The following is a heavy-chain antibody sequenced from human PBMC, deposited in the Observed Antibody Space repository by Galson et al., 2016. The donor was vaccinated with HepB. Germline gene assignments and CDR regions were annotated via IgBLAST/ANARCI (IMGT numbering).Heavy chain of an antibody. CDR1: GGSFSGYS. D-gene: IGHD6-6*01. Sequence: SETLSLTCNVYGGSFSGYSWTWIRQPPGKGLEWIGEVSHSGGTNCNPSLKSRVTISVDTSKNQFSLNISSVTAADTAVYYCARGMYAARGWSDPWGQGTLVAVSS. CDR3: ARGMYAARGWSDP. V-gene: IGHV4-34*01. CDR2: VSHSGGT. J-gene: IGHJ5*02.